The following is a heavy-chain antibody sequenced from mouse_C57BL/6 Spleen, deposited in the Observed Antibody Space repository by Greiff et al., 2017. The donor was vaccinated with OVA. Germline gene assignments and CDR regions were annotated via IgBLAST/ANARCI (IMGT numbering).Heavy chain of an antibody. CDR3: ARGWDYYGSSYFDY. J-gene: IGHJ2*01. CDR1: GYSITSGYY. D-gene: IGHD1-1*01. Sequence: EVKLMESGPGLVKPSQSLSLTCSVTGYSITSGYYWNWIRQFPGNKLEWMGYISYDGSNNYNPSLKNRISITRDTSKNQFFLKLNSVTTEDTATYYCARGWDYYGSSYFDYWGQGTTLTVSS. V-gene: IGHV3-6*01. CDR2: ISYDGSN.